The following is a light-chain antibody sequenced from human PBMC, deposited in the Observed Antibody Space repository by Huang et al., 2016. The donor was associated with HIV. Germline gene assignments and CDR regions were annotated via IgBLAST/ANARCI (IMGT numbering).Light chain of an antibody. CDR3: MQALQTPFT. CDR1: QSLQQSNGYIY. J-gene: IGKJ5*01. CDR2: LGS. V-gene: IGKV2-28*01. Sequence: DIVMTQSPLSLPVTPGEPASISCRSSQSLQQSNGYIYLDWYLQTPGQSPQLLIYLGSDRASGVPDRFSGSGTGADFTLKISRVEAEDVGVYYCMQALQTPFTFGQGTRLEMK.